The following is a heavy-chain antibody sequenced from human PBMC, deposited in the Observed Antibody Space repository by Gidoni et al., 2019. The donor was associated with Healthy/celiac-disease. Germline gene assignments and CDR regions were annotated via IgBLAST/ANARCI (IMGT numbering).Heavy chain of an antibody. CDR2: ISVSCGRK. CDR3: AKDLHYGGKQTGIDY. Sequence: EVKLLQYGVGLVHPGVFLRVSCATSGFTFSSYAMSCVRQAPGQGMEWGSAISVSCGRKNYADSMKSRFSSTRENSKNTLYLQMNSRRAEDTAIYFCAKDLHYGGKQTGIDYGGQGTLVTVSS. CDR1: GFTFSSYA. J-gene: IGHJ4*02. V-gene: IGHV3-23*01. D-gene: IGHD4-17*01.